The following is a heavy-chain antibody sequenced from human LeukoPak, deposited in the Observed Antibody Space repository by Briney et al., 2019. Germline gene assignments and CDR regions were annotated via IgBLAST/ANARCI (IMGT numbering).Heavy chain of an antibody. CDR2: IHSNGDKT. J-gene: IGHJ5*02. Sequence: PGGSLRLSCTASGFKFDDYDMSWVRQVPGKGLEWVSGIHSNGDKTGYADSVRGRFAISRDNSKNSLYLQMNSLRPEDTALYYCARDLFCSSSTGCYFEDWFAPWGPGTMVTVCS. D-gene: IGHD2-2*01. V-gene: IGHV3-20*04. CDR1: GFKFDDYD. CDR3: ARDLFCSSSTGCYFEDWFAP.